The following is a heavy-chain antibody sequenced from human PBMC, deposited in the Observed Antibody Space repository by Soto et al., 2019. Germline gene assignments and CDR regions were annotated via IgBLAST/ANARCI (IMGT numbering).Heavy chain of an antibody. CDR1: GGSISSGGYS. CDR3: ARSQNDGKDPYYPDWFDP. V-gene: IGHV4-30-2*01. D-gene: IGHD3-16*01. CDR2: IYHSGST. Sequence: SETLSLTCAVSGGSISSGGYSWSWIRQPPGKGLEWIGYIYHSGSTYYNPSLKSRVTISVDRSKNQFSLKLSSVTAADTAVYYCARSQNDGKDPYYPDWFDPWGQGTLVTVSS. J-gene: IGHJ5*02.